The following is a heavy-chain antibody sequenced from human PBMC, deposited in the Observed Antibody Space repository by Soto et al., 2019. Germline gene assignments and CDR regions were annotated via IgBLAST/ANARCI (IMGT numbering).Heavy chain of an antibody. J-gene: IGHJ4*02. Sequence: AAVKVSCKASGYTFASYGISWVRQAPGQGLEWRGWISAYNGNTNYAQKRQGRVTMTTDTSTSTAYMELRSLRSDDTAVYYCASGPIAAAGIRFDYWGQGTLVTVSS. V-gene: IGHV1-18*01. CDR1: GYTFASYG. D-gene: IGHD6-13*01. CDR2: ISAYNGNT. CDR3: ASGPIAAAGIRFDY.